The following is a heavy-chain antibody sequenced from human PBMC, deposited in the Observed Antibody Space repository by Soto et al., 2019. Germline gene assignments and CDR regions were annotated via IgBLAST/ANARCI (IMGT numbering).Heavy chain of an antibody. CDR2: IYPGDSGI. J-gene: IGHJ4*02. CDR1: GYIFANYW. D-gene: IGHD6-19*01. V-gene: IGHV5-51*01. CDR3: ARQTIAVAGRAFDY. Sequence: GESLKISCKGSGYIFANYWIGWVRQMPGKGLEWMGIIYPGDSGIRYSPSFEGQFTLSADESINTAYMQWFSLNASDTAMYYCARQTIAVAGRAFDYWGQGTLVTVSS.